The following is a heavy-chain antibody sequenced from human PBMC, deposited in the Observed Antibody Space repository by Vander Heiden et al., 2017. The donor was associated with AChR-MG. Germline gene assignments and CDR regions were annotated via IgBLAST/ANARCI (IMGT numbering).Heavy chain of an antibody. J-gene: IGHJ4*02. CDR1: GGSFSGYY. D-gene: IGHD6-13*01. CDR3: ARGLGGSKAAVFGGRHYYFDY. Sequence: QVQLQQWGAGLLKPSETLSLTCAVYGGSFSGYYWSWLRQPPGKGLEWIGEINHSGSTNYNPSLKSRVTISVDTSKNQFSLKLSSVTAADTAVYYCARGLGGSKAAVFGGRHYYFDYWGQGTLVTVSS. V-gene: IGHV4-34*01. CDR2: INHSGST.